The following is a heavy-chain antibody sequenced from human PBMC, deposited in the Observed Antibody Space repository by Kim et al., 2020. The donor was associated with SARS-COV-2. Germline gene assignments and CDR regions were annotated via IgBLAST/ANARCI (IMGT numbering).Heavy chain of an antibody. Sequence: GGSLRLSCAASGFTFSSYAMSWVRQAPGKGLEWVSAISGSGGSTYYADSVKGRFTISRDNSKNTLYLQMNSLRAEDTAVYYCAPGCYCSSTSCSTAEYFQHWGQGTLVPVSS. CDR3: APGCYCSSTSCSTAEYFQH. CDR2: ISGSGGST. J-gene: IGHJ1*01. V-gene: IGHV3-23*01. D-gene: IGHD2-2*01. CDR1: GFTFSSYA.